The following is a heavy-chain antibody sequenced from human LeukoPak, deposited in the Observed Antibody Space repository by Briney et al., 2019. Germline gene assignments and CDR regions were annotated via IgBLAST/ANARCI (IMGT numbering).Heavy chain of an antibody. CDR1: KFPFRSYG. Sequence: GGSLKSPVQALKFPFRSYGLTWSRKAPGKGREWGANIKEDGSEEYYVDSVKGRFTISRDNSKNTLYLQMHSLRAEDTAVYYCAKDREYSSAWYFGDFWGQGTLVTVSS. D-gene: IGHD6-19*01. CDR3: AKDREYSSAWYFGDF. J-gene: IGHJ4*02. CDR2: IKEDGSEE. V-gene: IGHV3-7*03.